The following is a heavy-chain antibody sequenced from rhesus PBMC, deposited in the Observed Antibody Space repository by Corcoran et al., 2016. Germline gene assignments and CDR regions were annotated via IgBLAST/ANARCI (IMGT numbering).Heavy chain of an antibody. D-gene: IGHD6-43*01. CDR2: ISGSNGST. V-gene: IGHV4-65*01. Sequence: QVQLQESGPGLVKPSETLSLTCAVSGGSVSSSNWWSWIRQPPGKGLEWIGYISGSNGSTYYNPSLKSRVTISTDTSKNQFSLKLSSVTAADTAVYYCAREDPGGIAAAGVDYWGQGVLVTVSS. CDR1: GGSVSSSNW. CDR3: AREDPGGIAAAGVDY. J-gene: IGHJ4*01.